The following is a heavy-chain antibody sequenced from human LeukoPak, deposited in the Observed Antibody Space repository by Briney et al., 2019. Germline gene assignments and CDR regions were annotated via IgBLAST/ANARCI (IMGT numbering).Heavy chain of an antibody. D-gene: IGHD3-3*01. Sequence: PGGSLRLSCAASGFTVSSNYMSWVRQAPGKGLEWVSVIYSGGSTYYADSVKGRLTISRDNSKNTLYLQMNSLRAEDTAVYYCARSYYDFWSGYYTYFDYWGQGTLVTVSS. V-gene: IGHV3-66*02. J-gene: IGHJ4*02. CDR2: IYSGGST. CDR1: GFTVSSNY. CDR3: ARSYYDFWSGYYTYFDY.